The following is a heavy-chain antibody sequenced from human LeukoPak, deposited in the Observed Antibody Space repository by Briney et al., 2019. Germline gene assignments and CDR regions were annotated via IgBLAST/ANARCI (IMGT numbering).Heavy chain of an antibody. CDR2: INAGNGNT. D-gene: IGHD2-21*01. CDR3: ARSLSDFYPNWFDP. J-gene: IGHJ5*02. V-gene: IGHV1-3*03. Sequence: ASVKVSFQASGYHFTSTAMSWVRPAPGQRPEWMGWINAGNGNTKYSQEFQGRVTITRDTSASTVYMELSSLRSEDMAVYYCARSLSDFYPNWFDPWGQGTLVTVSS. CDR1: GYHFTSTA.